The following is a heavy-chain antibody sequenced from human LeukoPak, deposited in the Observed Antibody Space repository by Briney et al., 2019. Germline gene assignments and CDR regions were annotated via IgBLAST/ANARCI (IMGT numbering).Heavy chain of an antibody. Sequence: PGGSLRLSCAASGFTVSSNYMSWVRQAPGKGLEWVSVIYSGSSTYYADSVKGRFTISRDNSKSTLYLQMNSLRAGDTAVYYCARDPIKGFDPWGQGTLVTVSS. V-gene: IGHV3-53*01. CDR2: IYSGSST. CDR1: GFTVSSNY. J-gene: IGHJ5*02. CDR3: ARDPIKGFDP. D-gene: IGHD5-12*01.